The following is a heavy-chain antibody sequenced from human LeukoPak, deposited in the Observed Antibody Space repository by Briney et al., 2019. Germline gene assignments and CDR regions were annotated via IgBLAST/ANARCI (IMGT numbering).Heavy chain of an antibody. CDR3: AREGSGWYYFDY. D-gene: IGHD6-19*01. Sequence: SVKVSCKASGGTFSSYAISWVRQAPGQGLEWMGRIIPILGIANYAQKFQGRVTITADKSTSTAYMQLSSLRSEDTAVYYCAREGSGWYYFDYWGQGTLVTVPS. CDR2: IIPILGIA. V-gene: IGHV1-69*04. CDR1: GGTFSSYA. J-gene: IGHJ4*02.